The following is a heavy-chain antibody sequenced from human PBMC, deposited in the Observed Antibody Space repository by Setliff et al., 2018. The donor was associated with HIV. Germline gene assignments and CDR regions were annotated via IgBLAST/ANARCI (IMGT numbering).Heavy chain of an antibody. Sequence: SETLSLTCGVYGGSFSPYSWSWVRQPPGKGLEWSGEINDGGTTNYNPSLKSRVTISVDTSKNQFSLKLTSVTAADTAVYYCARDSTFTMIGTGGAFDIWGQGTVVTVSS. J-gene: IGHJ3*02. CDR2: INDGGTT. D-gene: IGHD3-22*01. CDR3: ARDSTFTMIGTGGAFDI. CDR1: GGSFSPYS. V-gene: IGHV4-34*01.